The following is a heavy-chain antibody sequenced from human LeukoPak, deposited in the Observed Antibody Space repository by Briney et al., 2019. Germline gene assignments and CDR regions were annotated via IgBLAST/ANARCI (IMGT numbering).Heavy chain of an antibody. Sequence: SETPSLTCTVSGDSISSSSYYWGWIRQPPGKGLEWIGSIYYSGSTYYNPSLRSRVSISVDTSKNQFSLKLNSVTAADTAVYYCARHTSYGGNSALGFWGQGTLVTVSS. J-gene: IGHJ4*02. CDR2: IYYSGST. D-gene: IGHD4-23*01. CDR3: ARHTSYGGNSALGF. V-gene: IGHV4-39*01. CDR1: GDSISSSSYY.